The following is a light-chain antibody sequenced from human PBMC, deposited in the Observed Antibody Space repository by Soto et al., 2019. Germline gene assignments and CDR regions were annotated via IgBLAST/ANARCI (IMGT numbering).Light chain of an antibody. J-gene: IGLJ2*01. CDR3: CSYAGGYTHAV. CDR1: SSDVGTYNY. V-gene: IGLV2-11*01. CDR2: DVS. Sequence: QSALTQPRSVSGPPGQSVSISCSGTSSDVGTYNYVSWYQQHPGKAPKLMIYDVSKRPSGVPDRFSGSKSGNTASLTISGLQAEDEADYYCCSYAGGYTHAVFGGGTKLT.